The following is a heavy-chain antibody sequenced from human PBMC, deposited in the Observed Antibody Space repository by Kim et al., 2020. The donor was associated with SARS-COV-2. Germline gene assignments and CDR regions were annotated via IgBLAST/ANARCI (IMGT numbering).Heavy chain of an antibody. Sequence: SGPTLVNPTQTLTLTCTFSGFSLSTSGVGVGWIRQPPGKALEWLALIYWDDDKRYSPSLKSRLTITKDTSKNQVVLTMTNMDPVDTATYYCAHRTGSGSYYKSDAFDIWGQGTMVTVSS. V-gene: IGHV2-5*02. D-gene: IGHD3-10*01. J-gene: IGHJ3*02. CDR3: AHRTGSGSYYKSDAFDI. CDR1: GFSLSTSGVG. CDR2: IYWDDDK.